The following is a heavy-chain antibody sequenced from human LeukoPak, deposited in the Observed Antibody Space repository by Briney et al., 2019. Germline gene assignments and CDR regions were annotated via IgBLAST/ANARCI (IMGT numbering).Heavy chain of an antibody. V-gene: IGHV3-48*04. D-gene: IGHD4-23*01. CDR3: ALGYGGKEDY. CDR2: ISSSSSTI. J-gene: IGHJ4*02. Sequence: PGGSLRLSCSASGFTFSSYSMNWVRQAPGRGLEWVSYISSSSSTIYYADSVKGRFTISRDNAKNSLYLQMNSLRAEDTAVYYCALGYGGKEDYWGQGTLVTVSS. CDR1: GFTFSSYS.